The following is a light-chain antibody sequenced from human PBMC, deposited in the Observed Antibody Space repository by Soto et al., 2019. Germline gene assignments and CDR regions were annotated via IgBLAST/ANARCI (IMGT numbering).Light chain of an antibody. V-gene: IGKV3-15*01. Sequence: EIVMTQSPATLSLSPGERATLSCRASQSVSSNLAWYQQKPGQAPRLLIYGASTRATGIPARFSGSGSGTEFTLTISSLQSEDCAGYYCQQYNNWPRTFGQGTKVEIK. CDR3: QQYNNWPRT. J-gene: IGKJ1*01. CDR1: QSVSSN. CDR2: GAS.